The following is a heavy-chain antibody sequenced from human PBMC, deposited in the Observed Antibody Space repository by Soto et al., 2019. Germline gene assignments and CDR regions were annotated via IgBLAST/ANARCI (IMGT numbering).Heavy chain of an antibody. CDR2: ISAYNGNT. CDR3: ARDRSSSDY. J-gene: IGHJ4*02. D-gene: IGHD3-10*01. V-gene: IGHV1-18*04. CDR1: GYTFTSYG. Sequence: QVQLVQSGAEVKKPGASVKVSCKASGYTFTSYGISWVRQAPGQGLEWMGWISAYNGNTDYAQKFQGRVTMTTDTSTTTGYMGLRSLSSDDTAVYYCARDRSSSDYWGQGTLVTVSS.